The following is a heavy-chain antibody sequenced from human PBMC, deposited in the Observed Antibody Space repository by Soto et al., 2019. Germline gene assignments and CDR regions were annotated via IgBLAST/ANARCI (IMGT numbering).Heavy chain of an antibody. V-gene: IGHV1-18*01. Sequence: ASVKVSCKASGYTFTSYGISWVRQAPGQGLEWMGWISAYNGNTNYAQKLQGRVTMTTDTSTSTAYMELRSLRSDDTAVYYCARDYLVGETETYYYYYGMDVWGQGTTVTVSS. CDR1: GYTFTSYG. J-gene: IGHJ6*02. D-gene: IGHD2-15*01. CDR3: ARDYLVGETETYYYYYGMDV. CDR2: ISAYNGNT.